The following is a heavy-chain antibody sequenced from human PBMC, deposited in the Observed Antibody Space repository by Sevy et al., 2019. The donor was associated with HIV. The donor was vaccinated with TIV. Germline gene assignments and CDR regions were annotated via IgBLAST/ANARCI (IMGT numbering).Heavy chain of an antibody. CDR2: IYNDGRT. Sequence: GGPLRLSCAASGFTVTSNYINWVRQAPGKGLEWVSVIYNDGRTYYADSVKGRFTSSRDNSKNTVYLQMNSLRSEDTSVYYCAREPGGDYYFDYWGQGTLVTVSS. V-gene: IGHV3-66*02. CDR3: AREPGGDYYFDY. D-gene: IGHD4-17*01. J-gene: IGHJ4*02. CDR1: GFTVTSNY.